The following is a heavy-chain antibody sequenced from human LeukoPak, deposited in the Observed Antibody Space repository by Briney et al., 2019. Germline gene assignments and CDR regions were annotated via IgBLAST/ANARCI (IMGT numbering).Heavy chain of an antibody. CDR1: GGSISSSSYY. D-gene: IGHD6-6*01. V-gene: IGHV4-39*07. CDR2: IYYSGST. CDR3: ARVIEYDAFDI. Sequence: PSETLSLTCTVSGGSISSSSYYWGWIRQPPGKGLEWIGSIYYSGSTYYNPSLKSRVTISVDTSKNQFSLKLSSVTAADTAVYYCARVIEYDAFDIWGQGTMVTVSS. J-gene: IGHJ3*02.